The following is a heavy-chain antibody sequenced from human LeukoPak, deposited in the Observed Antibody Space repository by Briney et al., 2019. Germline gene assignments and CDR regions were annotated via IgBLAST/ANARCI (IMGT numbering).Heavy chain of an antibody. CDR3: ARMRYGSGSYTYFDY. V-gene: IGHV4-4*07. J-gene: IGHJ4*02. CDR1: GGSISTFH. Sequence: SETLSLTCTVSGGSISTFHWSWIRQPAGKGLEWIGRVYTSGSTNYHPSLKSRVTMSVDTSKNQFSLKLSSVTAADTAVYYCARMRYGSGSYTYFDYWGQGTLVTVSS. CDR2: VYTSGST. D-gene: IGHD3-10*01.